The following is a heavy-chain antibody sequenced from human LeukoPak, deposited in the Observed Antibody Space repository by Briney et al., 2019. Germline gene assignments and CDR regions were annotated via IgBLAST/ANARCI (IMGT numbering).Heavy chain of an antibody. CDR3: ARVRIAAAGIYYYYGMDV. CDR2: INHSGST. Sequence: SETLSLTCAVYGGSFSGYYWSWIRQPPGKGLEWIGEINHSGSTNYNPSLKSRVTISVDTSKNQFSLKLSSVTAADTAVYYCARVRIAAAGIYYYYGMDVWGQGTTVTVSS. D-gene: IGHD6-13*01. V-gene: IGHV4-34*01. J-gene: IGHJ6*02. CDR1: GGSFSGYY.